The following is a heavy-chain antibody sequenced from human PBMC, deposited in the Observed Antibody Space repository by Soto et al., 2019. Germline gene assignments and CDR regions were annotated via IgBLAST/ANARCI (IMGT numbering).Heavy chain of an antibody. CDR1: GGSISSSSYY. D-gene: IGHD5-18*01. CDR3: ARRRRGDIDYFDY. J-gene: IGHJ4*02. V-gene: IGHV4-39*01. Sequence: SETLSLTCTVSGGSISSSSYYWGWIRQPPGKGLEWIGSIYYSGRTYYNPSLKSRVTISVDTSKNQFSLKLSSVTAADTAVYYCARRRRGDIDYFDYWGQGTLVTVSS. CDR2: IYYSGRT.